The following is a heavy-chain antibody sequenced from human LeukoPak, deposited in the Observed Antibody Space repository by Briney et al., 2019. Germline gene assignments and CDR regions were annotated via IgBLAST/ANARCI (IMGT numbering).Heavy chain of an antibody. CDR3: ARDEAGNLMTGYPY. V-gene: IGHV1-2*02. CDR2: INPNSGGT. D-gene: IGHD3-9*01. Sequence: GASVKVSCKASGYTFTGYYMHWVRQAPGQGLEWMGWINPNSGGTNYAQKFQGRVTMTRDTSISTAYMELSRLRSDDTAVYYRARDEAGNLMTGYPYWGQGTLVTVSS. J-gene: IGHJ4*02. CDR1: GYTFTGYY.